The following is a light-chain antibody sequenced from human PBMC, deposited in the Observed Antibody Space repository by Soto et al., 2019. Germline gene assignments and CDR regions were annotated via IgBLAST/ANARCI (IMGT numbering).Light chain of an antibody. Sequence: QSVLTQPPAVSAAPGQRVTISCTGSSSNIGAGYDVHWYQQLPGTAPKLLIYGNSNRPSWVPDRVSGSKSGTSASLAITGLQAEDEADYYCQSYDSSLSGVVFGGGTKLTVL. V-gene: IGLV1-40*01. CDR1: SSNIGAGYD. CDR3: QSYDSSLSGVV. J-gene: IGLJ2*01. CDR2: GNS.